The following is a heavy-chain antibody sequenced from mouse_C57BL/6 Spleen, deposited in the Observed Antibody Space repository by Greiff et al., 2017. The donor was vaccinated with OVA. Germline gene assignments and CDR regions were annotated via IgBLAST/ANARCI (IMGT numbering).Heavy chain of an antibody. CDR1: GYSITSGYY. Sequence: EVKLQESGPGLVKPSQSLSLTCSVTGYSITSGYYWNWIRQFPGNKLEWMGYISYDGSNNYNPSLKNRISITRDTSKNQFFLKLNSVTTEDTATYDCAREPRDWYFDVWGTGTTVTVSS. V-gene: IGHV3-6*01. CDR2: ISYDGSN. J-gene: IGHJ1*03. CDR3: AREPRDWYFDV.